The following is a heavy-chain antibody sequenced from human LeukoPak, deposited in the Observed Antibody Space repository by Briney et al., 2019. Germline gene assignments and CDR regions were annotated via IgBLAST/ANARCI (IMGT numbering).Heavy chain of an antibody. CDR1: GFTFTTYW. D-gene: IGHD3-10*02. CDR2: IKGDEMTT. CDR3: ARGGLFAYYFDY. V-gene: IGHV3-74*01. Sequence: GGSLRLSCAASGFTFTTYWMHWVRHAPGKGLEWVSRIKGDEMTTNYADSVEGRFTISRDNAKNTVYLEINSLRAEDTAVYYCARGGLFAYYFDYWGQGTLVTVSA. J-gene: IGHJ4*02.